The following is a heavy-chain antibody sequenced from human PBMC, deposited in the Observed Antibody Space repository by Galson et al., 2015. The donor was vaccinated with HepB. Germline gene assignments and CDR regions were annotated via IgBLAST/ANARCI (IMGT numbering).Heavy chain of an antibody. CDR3: ARSGIQLGFQPSGAFDI. CDR1: GFTFSSYW. Sequence: SLRLSCAASGFTFSSYWMSWVRQAPGKGLEWVANIKQDGSEKYYVDSVKGRFTISRDNAKNSLYLQMNSLRAEDTAVYYCARSGIQLGFQPSGAFDIWGQGTMVTVAS. CDR2: IKQDGSEK. J-gene: IGHJ3*02. V-gene: IGHV3-7*01. D-gene: IGHD5-18*01.